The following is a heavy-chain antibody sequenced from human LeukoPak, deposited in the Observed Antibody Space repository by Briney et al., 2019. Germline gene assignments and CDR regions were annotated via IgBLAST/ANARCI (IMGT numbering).Heavy chain of an antibody. CDR3: ARGGTYYPCIDY. Sequence: ASVRVSCKASGYSFSTTYINWVRQAPGQGIEWMGRISAYNGGTAYAQKFQGRVTMTTDSSTTTAYMDLASLRSDDTAVYYCARGGTYYPCIDYWGQGTLVTVSS. D-gene: IGHD1-26*01. CDR2: ISAYNGGT. V-gene: IGHV1-18*01. J-gene: IGHJ4*01. CDR1: GYSFSTTY.